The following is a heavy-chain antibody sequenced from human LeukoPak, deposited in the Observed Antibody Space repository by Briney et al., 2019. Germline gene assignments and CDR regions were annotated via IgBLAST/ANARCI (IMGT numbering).Heavy chain of an antibody. V-gene: IGHV3-7*01. J-gene: IGHJ6*04. CDR1: GFTFSSYW. CDR3: AREGDIVVEDV. Sequence: PGGSLRLSCAASGFTFSSYWMSWVRQAPGKGLGWVANIKQDGSEKYYVDSVKGRFTISRDNAKNSLYLQMNSLRAEDTAVYYCAREGDIVVEDVWGKGTTVTVSS. D-gene: IGHD2-15*01. CDR2: IKQDGSEK.